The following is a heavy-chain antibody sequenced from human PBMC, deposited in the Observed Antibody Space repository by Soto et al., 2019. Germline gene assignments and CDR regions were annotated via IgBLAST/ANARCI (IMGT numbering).Heavy chain of an antibody. Sequence: ETLSLTCPVSGGFVSIGSYYWSWIRQPPGKGLEWIGYIYYSGSTNYNPSLKSRVTISLDTSKTHFSLELSSVTAADTAVYYCASLSRWRFDYWGQGTLVTVSS. D-gene: IGHD3-16*01. CDR3: ASLSRWRFDY. CDR1: GGFVSIGSYY. CDR2: IYYSGST. V-gene: IGHV4-61*03. J-gene: IGHJ4*02.